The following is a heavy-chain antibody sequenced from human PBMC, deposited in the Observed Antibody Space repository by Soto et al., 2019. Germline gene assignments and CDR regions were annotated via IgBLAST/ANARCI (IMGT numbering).Heavy chain of an antibody. CDR1: GFTFNNYG. V-gene: IGHV3-33*01. Sequence: QAQLVESGGGVVQPGKSLRLSCAASGFTFNNYGMHWVRQAPGKGLEWVAVVWYDGTTKDYAESVKGRFVISRDNSKNMVYLQTSGLRADDSAIYYCARDKWPAGGHFDSWGQGVPVTVSS. CDR2: VWYDGTTK. D-gene: IGHD2-15*01. J-gene: IGHJ4*02. CDR3: ARDKWPAGGHFDS.